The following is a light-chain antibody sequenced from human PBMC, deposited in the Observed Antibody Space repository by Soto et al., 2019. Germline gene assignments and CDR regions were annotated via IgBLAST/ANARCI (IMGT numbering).Light chain of an antibody. Sequence: VMTQAPATLSVSPGERATLSCRASQTVSSSLAWYQQKPGQAPRLLIYEVSNRATGIPARFSGSGSGADFTLTISSLEPGDFALYYCQQHINWPLTFGGGTKVDIK. V-gene: IGKV3-11*01. CDR1: QTVSSS. J-gene: IGKJ4*01. CDR2: EVS. CDR3: QQHINWPLT.